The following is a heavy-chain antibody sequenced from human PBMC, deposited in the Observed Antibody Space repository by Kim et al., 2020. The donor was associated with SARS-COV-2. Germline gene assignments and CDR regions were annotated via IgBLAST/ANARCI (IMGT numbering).Heavy chain of an antibody. J-gene: IGHJ4*02. V-gene: IGHV4-30-4*01. Sequence: SETLSLTCTVSGGSISSGDYYWSWIRQPPGKGLEWIGYIYYSGSTYYNPSLKSRVTISVDTSKNQFSLKLSSVTAADTAVYYCASTPYYDILTGYRSVGVVIAPFDYWGQGTLVTVSS. D-gene: IGHD3-9*01. CDR2: IYYSGST. CDR3: ASTPYYDILTGYRSVGVVIAPFDY. CDR1: GGSISSGDYY.